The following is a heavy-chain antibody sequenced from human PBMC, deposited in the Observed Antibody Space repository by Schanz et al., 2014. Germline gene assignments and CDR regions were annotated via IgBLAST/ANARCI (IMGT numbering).Heavy chain of an antibody. CDR1: GFSFSSYA. CDR2: ISGRDGST. Sequence: EVQLLESGGGLVQPGGSLRLSCATSGFSFSSYAMTWVRQAPGMGLEWVSAISGRDGSTYYADSVRGRFTISRDNSKNTLYLQMNSLRAEDTAVYYCARPALWFGDNCFDPWGQGTLVTVSS. CDR3: ARPALWFGDNCFDP. J-gene: IGHJ5*02. D-gene: IGHD3-10*01. V-gene: IGHV3-23*01.